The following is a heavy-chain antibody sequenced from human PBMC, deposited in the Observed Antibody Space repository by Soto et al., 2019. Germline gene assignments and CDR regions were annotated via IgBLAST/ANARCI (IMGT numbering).Heavy chain of an antibody. CDR1: GFTFSSYG. D-gene: IGHD3-16*02. Sequence: QVQLVESGGGVVQPGRSLRLSCAASGFTFSSYGMHWVRQAPGKGLEWVAVIWYDGSNKYYADSVKGRFTISRDNSKNPLYLQMNSLRAEDTAVYYCARDYPPSFYWGQGTLVTVSS. CDR2: IWYDGSNK. V-gene: IGHV3-33*01. J-gene: IGHJ4*02. CDR3: ARDYPPSFY.